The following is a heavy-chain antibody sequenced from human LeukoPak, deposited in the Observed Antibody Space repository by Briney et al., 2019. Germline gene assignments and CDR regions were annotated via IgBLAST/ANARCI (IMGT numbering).Heavy chain of an antibody. CDR1: GFTLSSYW. CDR3: ARARFETTVTALIRKKNYYYYYMDV. J-gene: IGHJ6*03. CDR2: IKEDGGEK. D-gene: IGHD4-17*01. V-gene: IGHV3-7*01. Sequence: GGSLRLSCAASGFTLSSYWMSWVRQAPGKGLEWVANIKEDGGEKYSVDSVKGRFTISRDNARNSLYLQMNSLRVEDTAVYYCARARFETTVTALIRKKNYYYYYMDVWGKGTTVTVSS.